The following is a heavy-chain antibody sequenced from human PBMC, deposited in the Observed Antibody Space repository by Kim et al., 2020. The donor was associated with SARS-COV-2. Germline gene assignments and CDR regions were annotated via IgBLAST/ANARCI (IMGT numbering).Heavy chain of an antibody. CDR2: ITGSGGGT. Sequence: GGSLRLSCAASGFTFSSYAMTWVRQAPGKGLEWVSSITGSGGGTYYAVSVKGRFTISRDNSRNTVSLQMNSLTVGDTAVYYCSKGRSSGKVDWFDPWGQGTLVPVAS. CDR1: GFTFSSYA. J-gene: IGHJ5*02. CDR3: SKGRSSGKVDWFDP. V-gene: IGHV3-23*01. D-gene: IGHD5-12*01.